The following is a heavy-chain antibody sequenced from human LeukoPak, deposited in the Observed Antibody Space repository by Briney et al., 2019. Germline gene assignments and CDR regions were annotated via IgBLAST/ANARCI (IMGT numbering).Heavy chain of an antibody. CDR3: AGGSYYSPTGGFDY. D-gene: IGHD1-26*01. CDR2: IYPRDGST. V-gene: IGHV1-46*01. J-gene: IGHJ4*02. CDR1: GYTFTSNY. Sequence: ASVKVSCKASGYTFTSNYIHWVRQAPGQGLEWMGMIYPRDGSTNYAQKFQGRVTITADESTSTAYMELSSLRSEDTAVYYCAGGSYYSPTGGFDYWGQGTLVTVSS.